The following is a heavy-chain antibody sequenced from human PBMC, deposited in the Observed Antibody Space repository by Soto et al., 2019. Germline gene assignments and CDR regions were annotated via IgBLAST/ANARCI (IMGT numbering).Heavy chain of an antibody. D-gene: IGHD3-10*01. V-gene: IGHV4-39*01. J-gene: IGHJ4*02. CDR1: GGSISTSSYF. Sequence: QLQLQESGPGLVKPSETLSLTCSVSGGSISTSSYFWGWIRQPPGKGLEWVGAVPYSGSANYRSSLARRVTSTVTTSQNQFSLRVRSVTAADTAVYYCARHRWGSGSYSGLLDFWGQGALVTVSS. CDR3: ARHRWGSGSYSGLLDF. CDR2: VPYSGSA.